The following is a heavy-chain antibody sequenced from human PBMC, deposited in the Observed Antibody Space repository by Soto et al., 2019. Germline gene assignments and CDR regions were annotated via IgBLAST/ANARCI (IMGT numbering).Heavy chain of an antibody. CDR3: ARAYYYYDSSGYYDPYYFDY. J-gene: IGHJ4*02. V-gene: IGHV4-31*03. Sequence: SETLSLTCTVSGGSISSGGYYWSWIRQHPGKGLEWIGYIYYSGSTYYNPSLKSRVTISVDTSKNQFSLKLSSVTAADTAVYYCARAYYYYDSSGYYDPYYFDYWGQGTLVTVSS. D-gene: IGHD3-22*01. CDR1: GGSISSGGYY. CDR2: IYYSGST.